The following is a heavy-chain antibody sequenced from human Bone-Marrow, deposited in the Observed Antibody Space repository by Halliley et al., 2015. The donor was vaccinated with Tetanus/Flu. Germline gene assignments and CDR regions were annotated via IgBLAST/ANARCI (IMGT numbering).Heavy chain of an antibody. CDR2: MRPDSGDT. CDR1: GYTFTTYD. Sequence: QLVQSGAEVKKPGASVKVSCKTSGYTFTTYDINWVRQAAGHGLEWMGWMRPDSGDTGYAQKFQGRVSMTRDTATSTASLELSGLTSEDTAVYYFVRKNDFVEQRGLARYYYSYMDVWGQGITVTVSS. J-gene: IGHJ6*03. V-gene: IGHV1-8*01. D-gene: IGHD3-3*01. CDR3: VRKNDFVEQRGLARYYYSYMDV.